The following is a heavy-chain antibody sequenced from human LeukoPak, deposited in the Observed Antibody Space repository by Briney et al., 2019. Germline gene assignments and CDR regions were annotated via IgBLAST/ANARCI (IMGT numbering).Heavy chain of an antibody. CDR1: GGSISSYY. J-gene: IGHJ4*02. CDR2: IHYSGST. Sequence: TSETLSLTCTVSGGSISSYYWSWIRQPPGKGLEWIGYIHYSGSTHYNPSLKSRVTISIDTSKNQFSLKLSSVTAADTAVYYCARGSMVRGLGYWGQGTLVTVSS. D-gene: IGHD3-10*01. CDR3: ARGSMVRGLGY. V-gene: IGHV4-59*01.